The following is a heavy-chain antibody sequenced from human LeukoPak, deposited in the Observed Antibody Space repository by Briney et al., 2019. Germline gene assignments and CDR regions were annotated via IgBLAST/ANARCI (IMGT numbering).Heavy chain of an antibody. V-gene: IGHV1-18*01. CDR2: ISAYNGNT. CDR1: GYTFTSYG. CDR3: ARWGPIGVVPAAFFRGDDAFDI. Sequence: ASVKVSCKASGYTFTSYGISWVRQAPGQGLEWMGWISAYNGNTNYAQKLQGRVTMTTDTSTSTAYMELWSLRSDDTAVYYCARWGPIGVVPAAFFRGDDAFDIWGQGTMVTVSS. J-gene: IGHJ3*02. D-gene: IGHD2-2*01.